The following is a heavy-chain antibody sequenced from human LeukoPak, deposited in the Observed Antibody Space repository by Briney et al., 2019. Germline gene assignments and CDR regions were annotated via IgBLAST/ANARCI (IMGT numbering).Heavy chain of an antibody. CDR1: GFTFSRYG. CDR3: ARVGDNYNEYVDY. V-gene: IGHV3-23*01. Sequence: GGSLRLSCAASGFTFSRYGMSWVRQAPGKGLEWVSAISGSGGSTYYADSVKGRFTISRDNSKNTLYLQINSLRAEDTAVYYCARVGDNYNEYVDYWGQGSLVTVSS. J-gene: IGHJ4*02. D-gene: IGHD4/OR15-4a*01. CDR2: ISGSGGST.